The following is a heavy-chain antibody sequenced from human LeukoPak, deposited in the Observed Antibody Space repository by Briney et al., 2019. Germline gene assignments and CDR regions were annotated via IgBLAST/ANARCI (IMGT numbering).Heavy chain of an antibody. V-gene: IGHV3-30*18. CDR2: ISRGGSDK. J-gene: IGHJ4*02. CDR3: AKDWGYASGTYLDS. Sequence: GGSLRLSCAASGFTFSSNAMHWVRQAPGKGLEWVAVISRGGSDKYYPDSVKGRFTISRDNSKNTLFLQMNSLRTEDTAVYYCAKDWGYASGTYLDSWGQGTLVTVSS. CDR1: GFTFSSNA. D-gene: IGHD3-16*01.